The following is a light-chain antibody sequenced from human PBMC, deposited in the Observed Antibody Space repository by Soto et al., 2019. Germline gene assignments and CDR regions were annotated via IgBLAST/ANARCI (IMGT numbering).Light chain of an antibody. Sequence: DIQMTQSPSTLSGSVGDRVTITCRASQTISSWLAWYQQKPGKAPKLLIDKASTLKSGVPSRFSGSGSGTEFTINISSLQSDDFATYYCQHDNSYSEAFGQGTKVDIK. CDR3: QHDNSYSEA. CDR1: QTISSW. CDR2: KAS. J-gene: IGKJ1*01. V-gene: IGKV1-5*03.